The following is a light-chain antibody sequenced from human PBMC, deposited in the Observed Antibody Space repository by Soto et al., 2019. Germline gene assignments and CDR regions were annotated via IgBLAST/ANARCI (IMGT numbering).Light chain of an antibody. J-gene: IGKJ2*01. CDR3: LQDYNFPYT. Sequence: AIQMTQSPSSLSASVGDRVTITCRASQGIRNDLGWYKQTPGTAPKLLIYAASNLQSGVPPRFSGSGSGTDFTLTISSLQPEDFATYYCLQDYNFPYTFGQGTKLEIK. CDR1: QGIRND. V-gene: IGKV1-6*01. CDR2: AAS.